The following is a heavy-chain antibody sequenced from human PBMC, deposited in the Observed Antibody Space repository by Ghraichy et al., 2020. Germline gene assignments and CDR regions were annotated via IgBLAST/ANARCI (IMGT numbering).Heavy chain of an antibody. V-gene: IGHV4-59*01. J-gene: IGHJ4*02. CDR1: GASISSYY. Sequence: GTLNISCTVSGASISSYYWNWVRQPPGKGLEWIGYIHSSGSTSYNPSLKSRVTMSGDTSKNQFSLKVTSVTAADTAVYYCAAIAPPGTGWGQGTLVTVSS. CDR3: AAIAPPGTG. D-gene: IGHD6-13*01. CDR2: IHSSGST.